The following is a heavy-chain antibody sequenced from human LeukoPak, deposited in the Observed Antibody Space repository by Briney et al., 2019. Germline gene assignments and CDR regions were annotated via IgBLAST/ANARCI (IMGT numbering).Heavy chain of an antibody. Sequence: GGSLRLSCAASGLTFSSYWMSWVRQAPGKGLEWVANIKHDGSEKYYVDSVKGRFTISRDNAKNSLLLQMNSLRAEDTAVYHCVRLLGANDYWGQGTLVTVSS. J-gene: IGHJ4*02. D-gene: IGHD3-16*01. CDR2: IKHDGSEK. CDR3: VRLLGANDY. CDR1: GLTFSSYW. V-gene: IGHV3-7*01.